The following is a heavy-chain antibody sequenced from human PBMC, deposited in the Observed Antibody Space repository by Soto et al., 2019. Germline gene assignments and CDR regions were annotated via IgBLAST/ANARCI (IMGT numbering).Heavy chain of an antibody. J-gene: IGHJ4*02. CDR3: ARGSSGWLIDY. CDR1: GGSISSYY. Sequence: SETLSLTCTVSGGSISSYYWSWIRQPPGKGLEWIGYIYYSGSTNYNPSLKSRVTISVDTSKNQFSLKLSSVTAADTAVYYCARGSSGWLIDYWGQGTLVTVSS. V-gene: IGHV4-59*01. D-gene: IGHD6-19*01. CDR2: IYYSGST.